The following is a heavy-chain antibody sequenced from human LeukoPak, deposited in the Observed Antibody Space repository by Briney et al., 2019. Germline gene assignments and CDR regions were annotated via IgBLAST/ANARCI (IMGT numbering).Heavy chain of an antibody. J-gene: IGHJ4*02. CDR1: GFTFSSYA. Sequence: GGSLRLSCAASGFTFSSYAMSWVRQTPGKGLEWVSAISGSADNTYYADSVKGRFTISRDNSKNTLYLQMNSLRAEDTAVYYCAKGTGYSSGRAFDYWGQGTLVTVSS. CDR2: ISGSADNT. CDR3: AKGTGYSSGRAFDY. V-gene: IGHV3-23*01. D-gene: IGHD6-19*01.